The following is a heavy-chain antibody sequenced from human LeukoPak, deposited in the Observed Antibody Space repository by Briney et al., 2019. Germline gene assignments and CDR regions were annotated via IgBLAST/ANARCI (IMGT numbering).Heavy chain of an antibody. CDR2: ISWNSGNI. CDR3: AKVRGGELLAAFDI. V-gene: IGHV3-9*01. D-gene: IGHD1-26*01. Sequence: GRSLRLSCAASGFTFDDYAMHWVRQAPGKGLEWVSGISWNSGNIGYADSVKGRFTISRDNAKNSLYLQMNSLRAEDTALFYCAKVRGGELLAAFDIWGQGTTVTASS. CDR1: GFTFDDYA. J-gene: IGHJ3*02.